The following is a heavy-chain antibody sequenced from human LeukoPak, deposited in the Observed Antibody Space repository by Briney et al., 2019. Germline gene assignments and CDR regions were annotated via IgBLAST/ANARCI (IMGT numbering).Heavy chain of an antibody. CDR2: ISGSGGST. V-gene: IGHV3-23*01. D-gene: IGHD6-13*01. CDR1: AFTFSSYS. Sequence: GGSLRLSCAASAFTFSSYSMIWVRQAPREGLEWVSAISGSGGSTYYADSVKGRFTISRDNSKNELYLKMNSLRAEDTAVYYCAKDGPLYSSSWRDDAFDIWGQGTLVTVSS. J-gene: IGHJ3*02. CDR3: AKDGPLYSSSWRDDAFDI.